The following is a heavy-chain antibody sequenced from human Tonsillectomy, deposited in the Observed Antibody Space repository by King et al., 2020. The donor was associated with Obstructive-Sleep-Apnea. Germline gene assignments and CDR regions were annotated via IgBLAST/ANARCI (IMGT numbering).Heavy chain of an antibody. Sequence: VQLVESGGGLVEPGGSLRLSCAASGFPFNNFAMTWVRQAPGKGLEWVAAISGSGAGTYYTDSVKGRFTISRDNSKNTLYLQMNSLRAEDTAVYFCAKDKSTGSGILDSWGQGSRVPVSS. CDR1: GFPFNNFA. D-gene: IGHD3-10*01. V-gene: IGHV3-23*04. J-gene: IGHJ4*02. CDR3: AKDKSTGSGILDS. CDR2: ISGSGAGT.